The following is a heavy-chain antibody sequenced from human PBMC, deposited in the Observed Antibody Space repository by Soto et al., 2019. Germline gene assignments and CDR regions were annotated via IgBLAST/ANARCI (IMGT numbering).Heavy chain of an antibody. CDR2: ITSGGRSI. V-gene: IGHV3-48*03. J-gene: IGHJ4*02. D-gene: IGHD2-15*01. CDR3: VRRMASPDQ. CDR1: GFTFSDYE. Sequence: PGRSLRLSCTASGFTFSDYEMNWVRQAPGKGLEWVSYITSGGRSIYYADSVKGRFIISRDNAENSLYLQMNSLRPEDTAVYYCVRRMASPDQWGQGTLVTVSS.